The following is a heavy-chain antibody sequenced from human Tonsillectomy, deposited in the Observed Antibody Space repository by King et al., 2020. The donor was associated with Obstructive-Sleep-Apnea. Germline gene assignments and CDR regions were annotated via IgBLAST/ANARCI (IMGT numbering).Heavy chain of an antibody. V-gene: IGHV3-9*01. CDR3: TKSYSSGWYVPFDY. Sequence: VQLVESGGGLVQPGRSLRLSCAASGFTFDDYGMHWVRQAPGKGLEWVSGISWNSGSIGYADSVKGRFTISRDNAKNSLYLQMNSLRSEDTALYYCTKSYSSGWYVPFDYWGQGTLV. CDR2: ISWNSGSI. CDR1: GFTFDDYG. D-gene: IGHD6-19*01. J-gene: IGHJ4*02.